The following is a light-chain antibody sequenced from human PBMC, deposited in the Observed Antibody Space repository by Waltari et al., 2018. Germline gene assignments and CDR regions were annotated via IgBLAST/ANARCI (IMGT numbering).Light chain of an antibody. Sequence: QSVLTQPPSMSGTPGQVVSMSCSGSLSNIGSNAVNWYQQRPGSAPKPLIYCNDQWPSGVPDRFSGSKSGTSASLAISGLQSEDEADYYCSSYAGSSTFVVFGGGTKLTVL. V-gene: IGLV1-44*01. J-gene: IGLJ2*01. CDR3: SSYAGSSTFVV. CDR2: CND. CDR1: LSNIGSNA.